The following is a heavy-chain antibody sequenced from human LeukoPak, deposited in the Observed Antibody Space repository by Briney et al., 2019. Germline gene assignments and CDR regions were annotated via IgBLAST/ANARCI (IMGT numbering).Heavy chain of an antibody. CDR3: ARDRSVGELTTESPSFDY. Sequence: SETLSLTRTVFGGSISSYYWGWIRQPAGKGLEWIGRIYTSGSTIYNPSLKSRVAMSVDTSKNQFSLKLNSVTAADTAVYYCARDRSVGELTTESPSFDYWGQGTLVTVSS. V-gene: IGHV4-4*07. J-gene: IGHJ4*02. CDR1: GGSISSYY. D-gene: IGHD3-16*01. CDR2: IYTSGST.